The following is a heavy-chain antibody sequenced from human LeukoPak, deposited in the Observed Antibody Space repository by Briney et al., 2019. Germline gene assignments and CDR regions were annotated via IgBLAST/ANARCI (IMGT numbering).Heavy chain of an antibody. V-gene: IGHV3-30-3*01. CDR3: ARGGMWQLVPVGAFDI. D-gene: IGHD6-6*01. CDR2: ISYDGSNK. CDR1: GFTFSSYA. Sequence: GGSLRLSCAASGFTFSSYAMHWVRQAPGKGLEWGAVISYDGSNKYYADSVKGRFTISRDNSKNTLYLQMNSLRAEDTAVYYCARGGMWQLVPVGAFDIWGQGTMVTVSS. J-gene: IGHJ3*02.